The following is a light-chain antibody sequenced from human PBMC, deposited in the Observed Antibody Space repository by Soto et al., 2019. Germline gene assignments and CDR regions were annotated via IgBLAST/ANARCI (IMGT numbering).Light chain of an antibody. CDR3: QQDDSYLYT. CDR1: QGISRY. V-gene: IGKV1-8*01. CDR2: ASS. Sequence: AIRMTQSPSSLSASTGDIVTISCRAIQGISRYLAWYQQKPGKAPKLLIYASSTLQSGVPSRFSGSGSGTDFTLTISCLQSEDFATYYCQQDDSYLYTCGKGTKL. J-gene: IGKJ2*01.